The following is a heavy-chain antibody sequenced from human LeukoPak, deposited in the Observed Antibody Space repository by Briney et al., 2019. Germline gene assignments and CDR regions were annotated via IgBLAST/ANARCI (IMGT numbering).Heavy chain of an antibody. Sequence: SQTLSLTCTVSGGSISSGGYYWSWIRQHPGKGLEWIGYIYYSGSTYYNPSLKSRVTISVDTSKNQFSLKLSSVTAADTAVYYCARERDGYPQYWGQGTLVTVSS. J-gene: IGHJ4*02. D-gene: IGHD5-24*01. CDR1: GGSISSGGYY. CDR3: ARERDGYPQY. CDR2: IYYSGST. V-gene: IGHV4-31*03.